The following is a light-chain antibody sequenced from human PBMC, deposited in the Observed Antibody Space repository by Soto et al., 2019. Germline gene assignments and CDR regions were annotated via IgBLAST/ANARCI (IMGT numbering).Light chain of an antibody. Sequence: DIQMTQSPSSLSASVGDRVTITCRASQDISNYLAWYQQKPVKVPSLLIYAASTLQSGVPSRFSGSGSGTAFTLTISSLQPEDVATYYCQKYSGAPLTFGQGTRLEIK. V-gene: IGKV1-27*01. CDR1: QDISNY. CDR3: QKYSGAPLT. J-gene: IGKJ5*01. CDR2: AAS.